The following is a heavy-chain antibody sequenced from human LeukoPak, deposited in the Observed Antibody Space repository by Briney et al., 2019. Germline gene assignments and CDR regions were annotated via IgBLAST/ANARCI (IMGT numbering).Heavy chain of an antibody. CDR1: GYSFTHHW. CDR2: IYPGDSDT. Sequence: GEPMKIFWKGSGYSFTHHWNGWVRTIPGKSLEGVGIIYPGDSDTRYSPSFQGQSTIYADHTHSPAHLQASSLKASDSAMYYCARLPYCGSDCYPNWVDRWGQGTQVTVSS. CDR3: ARLPYCGSDCYPNWVDR. J-gene: IGHJ5*02. D-gene: IGHD2-21*02. V-gene: IGHV5-51*01.